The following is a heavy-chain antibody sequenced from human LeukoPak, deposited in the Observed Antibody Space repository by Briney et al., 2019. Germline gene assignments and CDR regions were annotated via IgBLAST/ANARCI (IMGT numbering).Heavy chain of an antibody. D-gene: IGHD5-12*01. CDR2: INQDGSEK. V-gene: IGHV3-7*01. Sequence: PGGSLSLSCAASGFTFSSLWMTWVRQAPGKGLEWVANINQDGSEKYFVDSVKGRFTISRDNAKNSVFLQMNSLTVEDTAVYYCARDGGVSGYDLLDYWGQGTLVTVSS. J-gene: IGHJ4*02. CDR3: ARDGGVSGYDLLDY. CDR1: GFTFSSLW.